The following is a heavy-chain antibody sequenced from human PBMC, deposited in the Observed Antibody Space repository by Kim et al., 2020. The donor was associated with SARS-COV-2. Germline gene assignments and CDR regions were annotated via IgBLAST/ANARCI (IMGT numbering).Heavy chain of an antibody. Sequence: ASVKVSCKASGYTFTSYGISWVRQAPGQGLEWMGWISAYNGNTNYAQKLQGRVTMTTDTSTSTAYMELRSLRSDDTAVYYCARDRYWGGYSSGWYYYYGMDVWGQGTTVTVSS. V-gene: IGHV1-18*01. CDR3: ARDRYWGGYSSGWYYYYGMDV. CDR2: ISAYNGNT. CDR1: GYTFTSYG. D-gene: IGHD6-19*01. J-gene: IGHJ6*02.